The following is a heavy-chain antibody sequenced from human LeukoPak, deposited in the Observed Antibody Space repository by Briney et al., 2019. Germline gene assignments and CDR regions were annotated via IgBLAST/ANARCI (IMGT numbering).Heavy chain of an antibody. CDR3: AREEGYFLYYMDV. CDR2: INWNGGST. CDR1: GFTFDDYG. J-gene: IGHJ6*03. V-gene: IGHV3-20*04. D-gene: IGHD1-26*01. Sequence: PPGGSLRLSCAASGFTFDDYGMSWVRQAPGKGLEWVSGINWNGGSTGYADSVKGRFTISRDNAKNSLYLQMNSLRAEDTAVYYCAREEGYFLYYMDVWGKGTTVTISS.